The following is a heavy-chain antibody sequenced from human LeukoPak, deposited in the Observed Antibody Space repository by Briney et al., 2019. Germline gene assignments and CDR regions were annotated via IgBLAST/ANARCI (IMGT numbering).Heavy chain of an antibody. CDR2: INSDGSII. D-gene: IGHD5-12*01. V-gene: IGHV3-74*01. J-gene: IGHJ4*02. Sequence: GGSLRLSCAASGFTFSSYWMHWVRQAPGKGLVWVSRINSDGSIINYADSVKGRFTISRDDAKSTLYLQMNSLRAEDTDVYYCTREFPRGYSGSYFDYWGQGTLVTVSS. CDR3: TREFPRGYSGSYFDY. CDR1: GFTFSSYW.